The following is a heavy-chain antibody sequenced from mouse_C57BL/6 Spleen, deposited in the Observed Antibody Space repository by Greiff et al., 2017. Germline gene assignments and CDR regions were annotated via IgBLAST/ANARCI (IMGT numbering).Heavy chain of an antibody. D-gene: IGHD2-4*01. V-gene: IGHV1-42*01. CDR2: INPSTGGT. J-gene: IGHJ3*01. Sequence: VQLQQSGPELVKPGASVKISCKASGYSFTGYYMNWVKQSPEKSLEWIGEINPSTGGTTYNQKFKAKATLTVDKSSSTAYMQLKSLTSEDYAVNYCARFDDYGGFAYWGQGTLVTVSA. CDR1: GYSFTGYY. CDR3: ARFDDYGGFAY.